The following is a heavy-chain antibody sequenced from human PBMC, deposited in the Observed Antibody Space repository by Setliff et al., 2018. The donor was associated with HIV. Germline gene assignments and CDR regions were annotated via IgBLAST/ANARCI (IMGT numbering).Heavy chain of an antibody. CDR3: ARVRTLDTPVDAFDI. Sequence: SVKVSCKASGGTFSSYAINWVRQAPGQGLEWMGGIIPMFGTRNYAQKFQGRVTITTDESTSTAYMELSSLRSEDTAVYYCARVRTLDTPVDAFDIWGQGTMVTVSS. V-gene: IGHV1-69*05. CDR2: IIPMFGTR. J-gene: IGHJ3*02. D-gene: IGHD2-15*01. CDR1: GGTFSSYA.